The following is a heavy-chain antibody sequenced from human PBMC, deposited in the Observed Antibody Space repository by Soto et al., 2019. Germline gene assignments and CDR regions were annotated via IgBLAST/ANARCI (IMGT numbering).Heavy chain of an antibody. J-gene: IGHJ4*02. CDR2: IYYSGGT. Sequence: QVQLQESGPGLVRPSGTLSLTCAVSGDSINSNYCWTWVRQPPGKGLEWIAEIYYSGGTSYNPSLKSRVTISMDKSKNQFSLNLTSVTAADTAMYYCARDTGCGLGYWGQGTLVTVSS. CDR1: GDSINSNYC. CDR3: ARDTGCGLGY. D-gene: IGHD6-19*01. V-gene: IGHV4-4*02.